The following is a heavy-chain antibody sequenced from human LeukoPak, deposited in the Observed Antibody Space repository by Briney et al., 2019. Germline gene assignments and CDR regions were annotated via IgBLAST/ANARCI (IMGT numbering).Heavy chain of an antibody. CDR1: GDSVSSNDAA. Sequence: SQTLSLTCAIPGDSVSSNDAAWNWIRQSPSRCLEWLGRTYSRSKWYSVYSVSVKGLITINPDTSKNQFSLQLNSVTPEDTAVYYCARGPGKLAHWGQGTLVTVSS. CDR2: TYSRSKWYS. V-gene: IGHV6-1*01. CDR3: ARGPGKLAH. J-gene: IGHJ4*02. D-gene: IGHD1-1*01.